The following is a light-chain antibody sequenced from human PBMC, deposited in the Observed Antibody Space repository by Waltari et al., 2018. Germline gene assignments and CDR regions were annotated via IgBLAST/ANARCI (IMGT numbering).Light chain of an antibody. CDR3: CSYSGSSSFPYV. Sequence: QSALTQPASVSGSPGQSITISCTGSRNNIGFYDLVSWYQQHPGKAPKLIIFDVIKRPSGFSARFSGAKSGNTASLTISGLETEDDADYYCCSYSGSSSFPYVFGPGTKVTVL. CDR1: RNNIGFYDL. J-gene: IGLJ1*01. V-gene: IGLV2-23*02. CDR2: DVI.